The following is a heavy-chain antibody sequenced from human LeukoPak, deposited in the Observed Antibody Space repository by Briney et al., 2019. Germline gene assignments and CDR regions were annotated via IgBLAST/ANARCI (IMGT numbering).Heavy chain of an antibody. CDR3: ARETSILYDSSGSYSYYFDY. CDR2: ISGSGGST. CDR1: GFTFSSYS. V-gene: IGHV3-23*01. J-gene: IGHJ4*02. Sequence: PGGSLRLSCAASGFTFSSYSMNWVRQAPGKGLEWVSAISGSGGSTYYADSLKDRFTISRDNSKNTLYLQMNSLRAEDTAVYYCARETSILYDSSGSYSYYFDYWGQGTLVTVSS. D-gene: IGHD3-22*01.